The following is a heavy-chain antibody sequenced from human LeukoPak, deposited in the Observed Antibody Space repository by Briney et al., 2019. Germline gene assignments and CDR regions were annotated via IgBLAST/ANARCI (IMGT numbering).Heavy chain of an antibody. D-gene: IGHD3-22*01. V-gene: IGHV3-30*02. CDR3: AKAGGYYYDSSGYCDY. Sequence: GGSLRLSCAASGFTFSSYGMHWVRQAPGKGLEWVAFIRYDGSNKYYADSVKGRFTISRDNSKNTLYLQMNSLRVEDTAVYYCAKAGGYYYDSSGYCDYWGQGTLVTVSS. CDR1: GFTFSSYG. CDR2: IRYDGSNK. J-gene: IGHJ4*02.